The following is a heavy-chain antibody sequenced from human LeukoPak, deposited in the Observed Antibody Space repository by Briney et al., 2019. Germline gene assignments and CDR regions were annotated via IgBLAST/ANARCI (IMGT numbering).Heavy chain of an antibody. CDR3: AKGEYSSSSGYYYYMDV. Sequence: GGSLRLSCAASGFTFGSYAMSWVRQAPGEGLEWVSAISGSGGSTYYADSVKGRFTISRDNSKNTLYLQMNSLRAEATPVYYGAKGEYSSSSGYYYYMDVWGKGTTVTVSS. CDR2: ISGSGGST. CDR1: GFTFGSYA. D-gene: IGHD6-6*01. J-gene: IGHJ6*03. V-gene: IGHV3-23*01.